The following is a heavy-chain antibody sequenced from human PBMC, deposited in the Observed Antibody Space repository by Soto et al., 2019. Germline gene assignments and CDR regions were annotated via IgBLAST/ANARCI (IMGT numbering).Heavy chain of an antibody. J-gene: IGHJ5*02. CDR3: ARDRGFGIKRKFAP. Sequence: SETLSLTCTVSGGSISSYYWSWIRQPPGKGLEWIGYIYYSGSTNYNPSLKSRVTISVDTSKNQFSLKLSSVTAADTAVYYCARDRGFGIKRKFAPWGQGNLVTVSS. D-gene: IGHD3-10*01. V-gene: IGHV4-59*01. CDR2: IYYSGST. CDR1: GGSISSYY.